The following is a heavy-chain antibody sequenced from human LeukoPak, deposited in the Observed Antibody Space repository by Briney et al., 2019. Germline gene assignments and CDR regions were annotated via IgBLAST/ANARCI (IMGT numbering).Heavy chain of an antibody. CDR1: GFTFRTYA. CDR2: ISGGGGDT. D-gene: IGHD6-13*01. CDR3: AKDGISSSSRFDP. J-gene: IGHJ5*02. V-gene: IGHV3-23*01. Sequence: GGSLRLSCAASGFTFRTYAMTWVRQTPGRGLEWVSSISGGGGDTYYADSVKGRFTISRDNSRNTLYLQMNSLKAEDTAVYYCAKDGISSSSRFDPWGQGTLVTVSS.